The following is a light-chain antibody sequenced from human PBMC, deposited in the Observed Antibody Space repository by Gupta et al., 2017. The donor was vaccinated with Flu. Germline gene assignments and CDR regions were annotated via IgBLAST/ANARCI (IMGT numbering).Light chain of an antibody. Sequence: QSALTQPASESGSPGQSTTIPCTGTSNDVGGYNYVSWYQQNPGKAPKLMIYEVSNRPSWVSNRFSGSKSGNTASLTISGLQAEDEADYYCTSYTSSTTLVFGGGTKVTVL. CDR2: EVS. CDR3: TSYTSSTTLV. CDR1: SNDVGGYNY. V-gene: IGLV2-14*01. J-gene: IGLJ2*01.